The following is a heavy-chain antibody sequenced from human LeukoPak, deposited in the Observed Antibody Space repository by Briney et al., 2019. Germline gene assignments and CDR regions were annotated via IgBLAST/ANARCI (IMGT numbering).Heavy chain of an antibody. CDR1: GFTFTSSA. V-gene: IGHV3-23*01. D-gene: IGHD1-7*01. CDR3: AKGRGLELLYYYYMDV. Sequence: GGSLRLSCAAYGFTFTSSAMSWVRQAPGKGLEWVSAISGSGHTTYYADSVKGRFTISRDNSKNTLYLQMNSLRAEDTAVYYCAKGRGLELLYYYYMDVWGKGTTVTVSS. J-gene: IGHJ6*03. CDR2: ISGSGHTT.